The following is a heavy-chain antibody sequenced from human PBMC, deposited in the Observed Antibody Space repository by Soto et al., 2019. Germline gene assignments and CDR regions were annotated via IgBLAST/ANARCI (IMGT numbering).Heavy chain of an antibody. D-gene: IGHD5-12*01. CDR2: ISGYNGNT. CDR3: ARDLGYSGYDW. J-gene: IGHJ4*02. CDR1: GYTFTRYG. Sequence: ASVKISCKASGYTFTRYGISWVRQAPGQGLEWMGWISGYNGNTNYAQKLQGRVTMTTDTSTSTAYMELRSLRPDDTAVYYCARDLGYSGYDWWGQGTLVTVSS. V-gene: IGHV1-18*01.